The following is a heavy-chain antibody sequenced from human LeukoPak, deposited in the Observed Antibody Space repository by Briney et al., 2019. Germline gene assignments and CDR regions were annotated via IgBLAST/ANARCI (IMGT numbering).Heavy chain of an antibody. J-gene: IGHJ4*02. CDR2: LSYSGNT. CDR3: ARHDKGNESGAFDY. CDR1: GGSISSSY. Sequence: PSETLSLTCTVSGGSISSSYWSWIRQSPGKGLEWIGYLSYSGNTKYNPSLKSRVTISVDTSENQFSLKLSSVTAADTAVYYCARHDKGNESGAFDYWGQGTLVTFSS. V-gene: IGHV4-59*08.